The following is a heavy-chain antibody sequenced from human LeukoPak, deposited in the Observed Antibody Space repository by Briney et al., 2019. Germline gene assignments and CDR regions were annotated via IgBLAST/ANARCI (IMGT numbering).Heavy chain of an antibody. V-gene: IGHV3-7*01. CDR2: IKEDGSEK. J-gene: IGHJ6*03. CDR3: ARGISTGHYYYMDV. CDR1: GFTFSYYW. D-gene: IGHD2-2*01. Sequence: GGSLRLSCAASGFTFSYYWMNWVRQAPGKGLEWVANIKEDGSEKYYVDSVKGRFTISRDNAKSSLYLQMNSLIAEDTAVYFCARGISTGHYYYMDVWGKGTTVAVSS.